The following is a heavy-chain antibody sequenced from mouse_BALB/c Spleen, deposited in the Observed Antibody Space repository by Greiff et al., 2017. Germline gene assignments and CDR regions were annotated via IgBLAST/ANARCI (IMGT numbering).Heavy chain of an antibody. CDR2: INPSNGRT. CDR3: ARSSTPQACFAY. CDR1: GYTFTSYW. V-gene: IGHV1S81*02. J-gene: IGHJ3*01. D-gene: IGHD1-1*01. Sequence: VQLQQPGAELVKPGASVKLSCKASGYTFTSYWMHWVKQRPGQGLEWIGEINPSNGRTNYNEKFKSKATLTVDKSSSTAYMQLSSLTSEDSAVYYCARSSTPQACFAYWGQGTLVTVSA.